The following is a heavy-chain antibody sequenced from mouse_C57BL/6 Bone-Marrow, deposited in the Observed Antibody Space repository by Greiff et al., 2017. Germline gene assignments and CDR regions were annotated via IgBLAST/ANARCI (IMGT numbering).Heavy chain of an antibody. J-gene: IGHJ2*01. Sequence: QVQLQQSGAELMKPGASVKLSCKATGYTFTGYWLEWVKQRPGHGLEWIGEILPGSGSANYTEKFKGKATFTADTSSNTANMQLSSLTAEDSAINYCARTPYYFDYWGQGTTLTVSS. CDR1: GYTFTGYW. CDR2: ILPGSGSA. CDR3: ARTPYYFDY. V-gene: IGHV1-9*01.